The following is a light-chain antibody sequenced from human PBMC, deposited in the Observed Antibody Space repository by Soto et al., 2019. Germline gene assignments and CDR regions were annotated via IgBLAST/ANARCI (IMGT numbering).Light chain of an antibody. CDR2: GAS. Sequence: EIAMTQSPVTLSVSPGERATLSCRASQSIGSDLAWYQQRPGQAPMLLIYGASTRATYIPTRFSGNGSGTHFTLTNSSLQYEDFAVYYCQQYNKWPPQYIFGQGNKLVIK. J-gene: IGKJ2*01. CDR3: QQYNKWPPQYI. V-gene: IGKV3-15*01. CDR1: QSIGSD.